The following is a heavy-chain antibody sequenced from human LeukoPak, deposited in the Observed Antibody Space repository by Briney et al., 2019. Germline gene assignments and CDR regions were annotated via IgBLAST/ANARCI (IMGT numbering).Heavy chain of an antibody. CDR2: INTNTGNP. CDR1: GYSFTSYG. CDR3: ARVQYSSSSIYFDY. Sequence: ASVKVSCKASGYSFTSYGISWVRQAPGQGLEWMGWINTNTGNPTYAQGFTGRFVFSLDTSVSTAYLQISSLKAEDTAVYYCARVQYSSSSIYFDYWGQGTLVTVSS. D-gene: IGHD6-6*01. V-gene: IGHV7-4-1*02. J-gene: IGHJ4*02.